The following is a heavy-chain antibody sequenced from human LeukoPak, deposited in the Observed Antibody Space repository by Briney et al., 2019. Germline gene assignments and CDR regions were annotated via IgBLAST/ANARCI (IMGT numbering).Heavy chain of an antibody. CDR3: ISDPAWVTTVTSPTYYFDY. J-gene: IGHJ4*02. CDR2: IKSKSDGGKT. D-gene: IGHD4-17*01. V-gene: IGHV3-15*01. CDR1: GFTFSNAW. Sequence: GGALRLSCAASGFTFSNAWMSWVRQAPGRGGEWVGRIKSKSDGGKTDYAPRVQGRFTVSRDDSRNTQSLQLNSLKTEDTAVYYYISDPAWVTTVTSPTYYFDYWGQGTLVTVSS.